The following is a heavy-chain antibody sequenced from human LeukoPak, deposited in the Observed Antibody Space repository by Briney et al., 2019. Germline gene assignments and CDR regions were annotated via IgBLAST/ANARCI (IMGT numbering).Heavy chain of an antibody. CDR3: AKESSSRYQLLLKQHQVATTRRVTADQDY. CDR2: ISGSGGST. V-gene: IGHV3-23*01. J-gene: IGHJ4*02. CDR1: GFTFSSYA. D-gene: IGHD2-2*01. Sequence: SGGSLRLSCAASGFTFSSYAMSWVRQAPGKGLEWVSAISGSGGSTYYADSVKGRFTISRDNSKNTLYLQMNSLRAEDTVVYYCAKESSSRYQLLLKQHQVATTRRVTADQDYWGQGTLVTVSS.